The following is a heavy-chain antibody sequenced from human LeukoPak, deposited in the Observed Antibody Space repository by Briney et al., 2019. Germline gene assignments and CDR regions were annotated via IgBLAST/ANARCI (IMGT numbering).Heavy chain of an antibody. D-gene: IGHD2-2*01. Sequence: PSETLSLTCAVYGGSFSGYYWSWIRQPPGKGLEWIGEINHSGSTNYNPSLKSRVTISVDTSKNQFSLKLSSVTAADTAVYYCARGSVVIVPAARIFDYWGQGTLVTVSS. CDR3: ARGSVVIVPAARIFDY. CDR1: GGSFSGYY. CDR2: INHSGST. V-gene: IGHV4-34*01. J-gene: IGHJ4*02.